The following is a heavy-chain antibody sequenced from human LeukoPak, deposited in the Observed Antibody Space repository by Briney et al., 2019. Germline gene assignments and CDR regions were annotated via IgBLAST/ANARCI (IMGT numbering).Heavy chain of an antibody. Sequence: PSETLSLTCAVSDDSFSSHYWTWIRQPPGKGLEWIGYISYIGSTNYNPSLKSRVTISVDTSKNQFSLKLSSVTAADTAVYYCARDLVTVTKGFDIWGQGTMVSVSS. CDR3: ARDLVTVTKGFDI. V-gene: IGHV4-59*11. D-gene: IGHD4-17*01. CDR1: DDSFSSHY. CDR2: ISYIGST. J-gene: IGHJ3*02.